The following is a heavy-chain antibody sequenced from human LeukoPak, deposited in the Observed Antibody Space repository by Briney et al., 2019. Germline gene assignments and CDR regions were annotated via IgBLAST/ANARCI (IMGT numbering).Heavy chain of an antibody. V-gene: IGHV1-69*04. J-gene: IGHJ5*02. D-gene: IGHD3-3*01. CDR2: IIPILGIA. CDR1: GGTFSSYA. CDR3: ARGKLFTIFGRRWFDP. Sequence: GASVKVSCKASGGTFSSYAISWVRQAPGQGLEWMGRIIPILGIANYAQKFQGRVTITADKSTSTAYMELSSLRSEDTAVYYCARGKLFTIFGRRWFDPWGQGTLVTVSS.